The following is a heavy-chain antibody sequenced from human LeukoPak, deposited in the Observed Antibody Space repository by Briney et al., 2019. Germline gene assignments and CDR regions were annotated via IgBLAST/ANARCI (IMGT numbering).Heavy chain of an antibody. V-gene: IGHV3-30*18. CDR2: ISHSGGDK. D-gene: IGHD3-10*01. CDR3: AKDHFGPGTTMDV. J-gene: IGHJ6*02. CDR1: GFGFSNYG. Sequence: GGSLRLSCAASGFGFSNYGMHWVRQAPGKGLEWVAVISHSGGDKYYADSLKGRFTISRDNSKNALFLQMDSLRDEDTGVYYCAKDHFGPGTTMDVWGQGTTVTVSS.